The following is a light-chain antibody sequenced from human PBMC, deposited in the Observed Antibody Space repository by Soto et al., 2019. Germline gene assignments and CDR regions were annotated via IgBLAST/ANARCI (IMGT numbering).Light chain of an antibody. Sequence: QSVLTQPASVSGSPGQSITISCTGTSSDIGTYNLVSWYQQHPGKAPKLMIYGATTRPSGISDRFSGSRSGNTASLTISGLQAEDEGDYYCCSYAGRSTYVFGTGTKVTVL. J-gene: IGLJ1*01. CDR1: SSDIGTYNL. CDR2: GAT. CDR3: CSYAGRSTYV. V-gene: IGLV2-23*01.